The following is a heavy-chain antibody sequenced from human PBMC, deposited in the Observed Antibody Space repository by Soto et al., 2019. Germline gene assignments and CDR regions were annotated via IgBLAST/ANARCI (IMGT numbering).Heavy chain of an antibody. CDR3: ARPVAEAVSSPWAYYGYLGWFDP. V-gene: IGHV4-39*01. CDR2: IYYSGST. CDR1: GGSISSSSYY. Sequence: QLQLQESGPGLVKPSETLSLTCTVSGGSISSSSYYWGWIRQPPGKGLEWIGSIYYSGSTYYNPSLKSRVTISVDTSKNQFSLKLSSVTAADTAVYYCARPVAEAVSSPWAYYGYLGWFDPWGQGTLVTVSS. D-gene: IGHD3-10*01. J-gene: IGHJ5*02.